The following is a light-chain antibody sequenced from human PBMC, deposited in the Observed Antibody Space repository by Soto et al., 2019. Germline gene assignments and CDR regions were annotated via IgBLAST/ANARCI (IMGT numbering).Light chain of an antibody. CDR1: QDICNF. J-gene: IGKJ4*01. V-gene: IGKV1-16*02. CDR3: QQYHSWPAT. CDR2: AAS. Sequence: DIQMTQSPSSLSASVGDTVTITCRASQDICNFFAWFQQKPGKAPKSLISAASSLQSGVPSKFSVSGPGTDLTLTINSLQPEDVATYYCQQYHSWPATFGGGTKVEI.